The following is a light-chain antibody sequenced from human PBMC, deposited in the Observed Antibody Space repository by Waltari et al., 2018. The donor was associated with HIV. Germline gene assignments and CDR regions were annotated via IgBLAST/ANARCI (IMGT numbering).Light chain of an antibody. CDR2: GDD. CDR3: AAWDDSLNGYV. CDR1: SSNIGSNS. J-gene: IGLJ1*01. V-gene: IGLV1-44*01. Sequence: QSVLTQPPSASGTPGQRVTISCSGSSSNIGSNSVNWYQQLPGTAPKLLIYGDDQRPSGVPDRFSGSKSGTSASLAISWPQSEDEAVYFCAAWDDSLNGYVFGAGTKVTVL.